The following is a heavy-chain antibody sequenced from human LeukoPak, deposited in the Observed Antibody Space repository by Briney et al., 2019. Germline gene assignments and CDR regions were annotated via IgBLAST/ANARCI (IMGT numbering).Heavy chain of an antibody. Sequence: PGGSLRLSCAASGFTFSSYAMSWARQAPGKGLEWVSAISGSGGSTYYADSVKGRFTISRDNSKNTLYLQMGSLRAEDMAVYYCARVRSPYDSSGYHDYWGQGTLVTVSS. V-gene: IGHV3-23*01. J-gene: IGHJ4*02. D-gene: IGHD3-22*01. CDR1: GFTFSSYA. CDR3: ARVRSPYDSSGYHDY. CDR2: ISGSGGST.